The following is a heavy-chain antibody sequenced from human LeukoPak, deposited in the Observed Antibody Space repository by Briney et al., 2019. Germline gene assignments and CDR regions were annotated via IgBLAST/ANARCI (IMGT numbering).Heavy chain of an antibody. D-gene: IGHD3-9*01. CDR2: ISWDGGST. CDR1: GFTFDDYA. V-gene: IGHV3-43D*04. CDR3: AKGGPLTGYYYFDY. J-gene: IGHJ4*02. Sequence: GGSLRLSCAASGFTFDDYAMHWVRQAPGKGLEWVSLISWDGGSTYYADSVKGRFTISRDNSKNSLYLQMNSLRAEDTALYYCAKGGPLTGYYYFDYWGQGTLVTVSS.